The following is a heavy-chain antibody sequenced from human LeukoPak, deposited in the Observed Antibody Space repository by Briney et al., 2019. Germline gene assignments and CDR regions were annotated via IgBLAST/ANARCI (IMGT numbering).Heavy chain of an antibody. J-gene: IGHJ4*02. D-gene: IGHD3-10*01. CDR2: IWYDGGNK. V-gene: IGHV3-33*01. Sequence: PVGSLRLSCAASGFAFSSYGMHWVRQAPGKGLEWVAVIWYDGGNKYFADSVKGRFTISRDNSKNTLYLQINSLRAEDTAVYYCARGVGYYHGSGSSYPYFDFWGQGTLVSVSS. CDR1: GFAFSSYG. CDR3: ARGVGYYHGSGSSYPYFDF.